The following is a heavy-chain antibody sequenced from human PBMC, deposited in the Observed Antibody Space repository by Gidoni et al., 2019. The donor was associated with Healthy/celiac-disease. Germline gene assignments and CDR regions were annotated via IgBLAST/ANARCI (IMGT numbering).Heavy chain of an antibody. J-gene: IGHJ4*02. CDR3: AKGYCSSTSCYIGGFDYFDY. Sequence: EVQLVESGGGLVQPGRSLRLSCAASGFTFDEYAMHWVRQAPGKGLEWVSGISWNSGSIGYADSVKGRFTISRDNAKNSLYLQMNSLRAEDTALYYCAKGYCSSTSCYIGGFDYFDYWGQGTLVTVSS. D-gene: IGHD2-2*02. V-gene: IGHV3-9*01. CDR2: ISWNSGSI. CDR1: GFTFDEYA.